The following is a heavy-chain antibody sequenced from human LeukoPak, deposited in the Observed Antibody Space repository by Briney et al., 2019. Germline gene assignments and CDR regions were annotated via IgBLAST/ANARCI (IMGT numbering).Heavy chain of an antibody. V-gene: IGHV4-30-2*01. CDR2: IYHSGTT. CDR1: GGSISSGGDS. J-gene: IGHJ5*02. Sequence: PSQTLSLTCAVSGGSISSGGDSWSWIRQPPGTGLEWIGYIYHSGTTYYNPSLKSRVTISIDRSKNQFSLKLSSVTAADTAVYYCARNYWNDPYNWFDPWGQGTLVTVSS. CDR3: ARNYWNDPYNWFDP. D-gene: IGHD1-1*01.